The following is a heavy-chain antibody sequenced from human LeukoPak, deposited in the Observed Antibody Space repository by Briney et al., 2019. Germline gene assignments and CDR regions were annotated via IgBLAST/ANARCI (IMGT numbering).Heavy chain of an antibody. V-gene: IGHV3-21*04. CDR2: ISSSSSYI. CDR3: AKSLLTTATGTGRAFDI. CDR1: GFTFSSYS. J-gene: IGHJ3*02. D-gene: IGHD1-1*01. Sequence: GGSLRLSCAASGFTFSSYSMNWVRQAPGKGLEGVSSISSSSSYIYYADSVKGRFTISRDNSKNTLYLQMNSLRAEDSAEYYCAKSLLTTATGTGRAFDIWGQGTMVTVSA.